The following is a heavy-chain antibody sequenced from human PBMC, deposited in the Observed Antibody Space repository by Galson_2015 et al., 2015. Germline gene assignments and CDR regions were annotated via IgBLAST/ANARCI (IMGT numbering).Heavy chain of an antibody. D-gene: IGHD2-2*01. V-gene: IGHV3-30-3*01. Sequence: SLRLSCAASGFTFSSYAMHWVRQAPGKGLEWVAVISYDGSNKYYADSVKGRFTISRDNSKNTLYLQMNSLRAEDTAVYYCARGVVGPSNYGMDVWGQGTTVTVSS. CDR3: ARGVVGPSNYGMDV. CDR1: GFTFSSYA. J-gene: IGHJ6*02. CDR2: ISYDGSNK.